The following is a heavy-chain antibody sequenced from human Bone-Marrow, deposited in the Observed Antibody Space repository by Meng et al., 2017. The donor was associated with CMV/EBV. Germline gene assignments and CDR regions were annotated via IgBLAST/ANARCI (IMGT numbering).Heavy chain of an antibody. CDR1: GYTFTSYD. CDR3: ARGLTQRNSRPGGY. Sequence: ASVKVSCKASGYTFTSYDINWVRQATGQGLEWMGWMNPNSGNTGYAQKFQGRVTMTRNTSISTAYMELSSLRSEDTAVYYGARGLTQRNSRPGGYWGQGTLVTVSS. CDR2: MNPNSGNT. V-gene: IGHV1-8*01. J-gene: IGHJ4*02. D-gene: IGHD1-14*01.